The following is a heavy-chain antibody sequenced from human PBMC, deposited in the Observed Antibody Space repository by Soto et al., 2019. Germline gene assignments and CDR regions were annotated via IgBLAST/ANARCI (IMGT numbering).Heavy chain of an antibody. CDR3: AREIGYSDGAVHY. CDR2: IRVNNGDT. J-gene: IGHJ4*02. CDR1: GYTFTNSG. D-gene: IGHD4-17*01. Sequence: QVQLVQSGAEVKKTGASVKVSCKASGYTFTNSGFSWVRQAPGQGVEWVGWIRVNNGDTHYAQKLQGRVTMTTDTSTSKAFMELRSLRSADTDVYYCAREIGYSDGAVHYWGQGTLITVSS. V-gene: IGHV1-18*01.